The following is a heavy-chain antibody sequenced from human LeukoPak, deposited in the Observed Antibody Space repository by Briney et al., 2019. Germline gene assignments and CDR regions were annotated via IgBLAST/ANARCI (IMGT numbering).Heavy chain of an antibody. Sequence: GESLKISCKGSGYSFTSYWIGWVRQMPGKGLEWMGIIYPGDSDNRYSPSFQGQVTISADKSISTAYLQWSSLKASDTAMYYCASPYYDSSGYYYADAFDIWGQGTMVTVSS. CDR3: ASPYYDSSGYYYADAFDI. D-gene: IGHD3-22*01. CDR1: GYSFTSYW. CDR2: IYPGDSDN. V-gene: IGHV5-51*01. J-gene: IGHJ3*02.